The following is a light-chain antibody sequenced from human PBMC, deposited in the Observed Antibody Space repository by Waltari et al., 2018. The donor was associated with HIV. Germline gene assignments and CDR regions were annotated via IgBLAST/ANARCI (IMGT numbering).Light chain of an antibody. CDR3: CSYAGSDTFVL. V-gene: IGLV2-11*01. CDR2: DVS. Sequence: QSALTQPRPVSGSPGQSVPLSCTGTSSDVGGYDYVSWYQQHPGEAPKLTIYDVSKRPSGVPDRFSGSKSGNTASLTISGLQAEDEADYYCCSYAGSDTFVLFGGGTKVTVL. J-gene: IGLJ2*01. CDR1: SSDVGGYDY.